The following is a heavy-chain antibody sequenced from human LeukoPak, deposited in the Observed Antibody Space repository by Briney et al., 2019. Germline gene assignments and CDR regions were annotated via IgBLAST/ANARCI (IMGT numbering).Heavy chain of an antibody. CDR3: AKAGIQLWPGVQDY. CDR2: ISGSGGSA. D-gene: IGHD5-18*01. V-gene: IGHV3-23*01. J-gene: IGHJ4*02. CDR1: GFTFSSYA. Sequence: PGGSLRLSCAASGFTFSSYAISWVRQAPGKGLEWVSAISGSGGSAYYADSVKGRFTISRDNSKNTLYLQMNSLRAEDTAVYYCAKAGIQLWPGVQDYWGQGTVVTVSS.